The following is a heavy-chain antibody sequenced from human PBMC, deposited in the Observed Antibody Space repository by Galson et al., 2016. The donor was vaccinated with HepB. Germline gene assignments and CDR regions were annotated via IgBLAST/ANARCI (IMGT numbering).Heavy chain of an antibody. J-gene: IGHJ6*02. CDR1: GFTVSSKY. CDR2: IHTGGST. D-gene: IGHD7-27*01. V-gene: IGHV3-53*01. Sequence: SLRLSCAASGFTVSSKYMSWVRQAPGKGLEWVSVIHTGGSTYYADSVKGRFTISRDNSKNTLYLQMNGLRAEDTAVYYCARAWGNYGMDVWGQGTTVTVPS. CDR3: ARAWGNYGMDV.